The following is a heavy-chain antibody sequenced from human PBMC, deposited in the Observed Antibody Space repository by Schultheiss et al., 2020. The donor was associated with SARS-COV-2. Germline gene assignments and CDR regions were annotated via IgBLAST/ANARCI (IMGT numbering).Heavy chain of an antibody. Sequence: ASVKVSCKASGYTFTSYGISWVRQAPGQGLEWMGWINPNSGGTNYAQKFQGRVTMTRDTSASTAYMELSSLRSEDTAVYYCARGPSPPYDSRALDFQHWGQGTLVTVSS. V-gene: IGHV1-18*01. J-gene: IGHJ1*01. CDR3: ARGPSPPYDSRALDFQH. D-gene: IGHD3-22*01. CDR1: GYTFTSYG. CDR2: INPNSGGT.